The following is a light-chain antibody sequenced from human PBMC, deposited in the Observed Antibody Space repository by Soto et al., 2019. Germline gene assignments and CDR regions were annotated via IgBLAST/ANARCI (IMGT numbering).Light chain of an antibody. J-gene: IGKJ4*01. Sequence: EIMMTQSPATLSVSPGERVTFSFRASQSVSTRLAWYQHKPGQAPRLLISGASTGATGIPPRFSGSGSGTDFTLTVNSLQSEDIAVYYCQQYHNWPVTFGGGTKVDIK. CDR3: QQYHNWPVT. V-gene: IGKV3-15*01. CDR1: QSVSTR. CDR2: GAS.